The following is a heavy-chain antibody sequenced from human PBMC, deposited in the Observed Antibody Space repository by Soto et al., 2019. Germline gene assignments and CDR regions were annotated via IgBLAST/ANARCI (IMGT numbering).Heavy chain of an antibody. CDR3: ARRLQVGWYFDL. CDR1: GGSISSGGYS. J-gene: IGHJ2*01. Sequence: QLQLQESGSGLVKPSQTLSLTCAVSGGSISSGGYSWSWIRQPPGKGLEWIGYIYHSGRTYYNPSLKSRGTISVDRSNNQFSLKLSSVTAADTAVYYCARRLQVGWYFDLWGRGTLVTVSS. V-gene: IGHV4-30-2*01. D-gene: IGHD4-4*01. CDR2: IYHSGRT.